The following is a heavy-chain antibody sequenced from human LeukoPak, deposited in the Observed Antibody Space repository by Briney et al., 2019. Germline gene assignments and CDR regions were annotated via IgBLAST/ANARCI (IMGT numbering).Heavy chain of an antibody. CDR2: IWYDGSNE. CDR1: VFTFSTSG. J-gene: IGHJ6*03. CDR3: AKDQGANYYYYMDV. D-gene: IGHD4/OR15-4a*01. Sequence: GGSLRLSCAASVFTFSTSGTHCVRQAPGKGVEWVALIWYDGSNEYADSVKGRFTISRDNSKNTLYLQMNSLRAEDTAVYHCAKDQGANYYYYMDVWGKGATVTVSS. V-gene: IGHV3-33*06.